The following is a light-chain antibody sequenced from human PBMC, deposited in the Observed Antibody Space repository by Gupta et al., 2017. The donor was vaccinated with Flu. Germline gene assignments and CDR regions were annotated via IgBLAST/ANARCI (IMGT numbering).Light chain of an antibody. V-gene: IGLV1-44*01. J-gene: IGLJ3*02. CDR3: GAWDDSLSGRV. CDR2: SNG. CDR1: GCSIDSNA. Sequence: ICSLGSGCSIDSNAVDWYQQHPGAAPKLLIYSNGQRPSGVPDRFSASKSGTSAALDISGLQPEDEADYYYGAWDDSLSGRVFGGGTKLTVL.